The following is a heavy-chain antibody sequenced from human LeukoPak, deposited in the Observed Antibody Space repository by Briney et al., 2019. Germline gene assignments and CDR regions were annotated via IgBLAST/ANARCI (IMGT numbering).Heavy chain of an antibody. Sequence: SETLSLTCAVYGGSFSGYYWSWVRQPPGKGLEWIGEINHSGSTNYNPSLKSRVTISVDSSKNQFSLKLSSVTAADTAVYYCARWTRSFDYWGQGTLVTVSS. D-gene: IGHD3/OR15-3a*01. V-gene: IGHV4-34*01. J-gene: IGHJ4*02. CDR2: INHSGST. CDR1: GGSFSGYY. CDR3: ARWTRSFDY.